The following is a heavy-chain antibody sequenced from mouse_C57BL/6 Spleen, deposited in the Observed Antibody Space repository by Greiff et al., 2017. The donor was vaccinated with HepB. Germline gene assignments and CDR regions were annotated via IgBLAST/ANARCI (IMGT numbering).Heavy chain of an antibody. V-gene: IGHV5-9-1*02. Sequence: EVKLVESGEGLVKPGGSLKLSCAASGFTFSSYAMSWVRQTPEKRLEWVAYISSGGDYIYYADTVKGRFTISRDNARNTLYLQMSSLKSEDTAMYYCTRDRTGTGGYFDYWGQGTTLTVSS. D-gene: IGHD4-1*01. CDR2: ISSGGDYI. CDR3: TRDRTGTGGYFDY. J-gene: IGHJ2*01. CDR1: GFTFSSYA.